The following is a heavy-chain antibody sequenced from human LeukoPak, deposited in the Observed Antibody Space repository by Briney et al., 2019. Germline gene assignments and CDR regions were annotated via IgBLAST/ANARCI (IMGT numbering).Heavy chain of an antibody. J-gene: IGHJ3*02. D-gene: IGHD3-3*01. Sequence: PGGSLRLSCAASGFTVSSNYMSWVRQPPGKGLEWVSVIYSGGSTYYADSVKGRFTISRDNSKNTLYLQMNSLRAEDTAVYYCASPPYDFWSGYYLFAFDIWGQGTMVTVSS. CDR3: ASPPYDFWSGYYLFAFDI. CDR2: IYSGGST. V-gene: IGHV3-53*01. CDR1: GFTVSSNY.